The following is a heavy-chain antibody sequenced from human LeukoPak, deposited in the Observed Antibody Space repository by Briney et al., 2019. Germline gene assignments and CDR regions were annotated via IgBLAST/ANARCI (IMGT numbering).Heavy chain of an antibody. CDR3: AREHCDYVYGGYPY. V-gene: IGHV1-18*01. CDR1: GYTFTSYG. D-gene: IGHD4-17*01. Sequence: ASVKISCKASGYTFTSYGINWVRQAPVHGLEWMGWISPYNGNTKYAQKLQGRVSMTTDTTTSTAYMELSTAGSDDTARYYAAREHCDYVYGGYPYWGQGTLVTVSS. CDR2: ISPYNGNT. J-gene: IGHJ4*02.